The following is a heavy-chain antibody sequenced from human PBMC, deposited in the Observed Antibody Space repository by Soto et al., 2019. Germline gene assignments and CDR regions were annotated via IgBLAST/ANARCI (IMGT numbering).Heavy chain of an antibody. D-gene: IGHD1-26*01. CDR1: GGTFSSYS. CDR2: IIPIFGTA. CDR3: ARDGGRHSGGIDY. V-gene: IGHV1-69*01. J-gene: IGHJ4*02. Sequence: QVQLVQSGAEVKKPGSSVKVSCKASGGTFSSYSINWVRQAPGQGLEWMGEIIPIFGTANYAQKFQGRVTITADESTSTAYMELISVRSEDTAVYYCARDGGRHSGGIDYWGQGTLVIVSS.